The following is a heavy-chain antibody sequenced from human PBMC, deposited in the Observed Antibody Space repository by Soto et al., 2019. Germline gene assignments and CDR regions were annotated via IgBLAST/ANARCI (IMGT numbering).Heavy chain of an antibody. V-gene: IGHV1-8*01. D-gene: IGHD5-12*01. CDR3: AREVYSGYDYDYYYMDV. Sequence: ASVKVSCKASGYTFTSYDINWVRQATGQGLEWMGWMNPNSGNTGYAQKFQGRVTMTRNTSISTAYMELSSLRSEDTAVYYCAREVYSGYDYDYYYMDVWGKGTTVTGSS. CDR1: GYTFTSYD. J-gene: IGHJ6*03. CDR2: MNPNSGNT.